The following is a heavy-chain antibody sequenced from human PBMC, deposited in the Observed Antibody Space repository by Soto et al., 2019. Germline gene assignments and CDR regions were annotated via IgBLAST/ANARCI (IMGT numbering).Heavy chain of an antibody. CDR2: IYYSGST. J-gene: IGHJ4*02. V-gene: IGHV4-61*01. CDR3: ARRYGGNFDY. D-gene: IGHD1-26*01. CDR1: GGSISSSIYY. Sequence: SETLSLTCTVSGGSISSSIYYWSWIRQPPGKGLEWIGYIYYSGSTNYNPSLKSRVTMSVDTSKNQFSLKLSSVTAADTAVYYCARRYGGNFDYWGQGTLVTVSS.